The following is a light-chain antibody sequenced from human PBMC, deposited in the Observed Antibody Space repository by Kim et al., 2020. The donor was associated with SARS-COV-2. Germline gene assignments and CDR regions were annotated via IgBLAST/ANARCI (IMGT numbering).Light chain of an antibody. CDR1: HSISIW. Sequence: SASVGDRVPITSPSSHSISIWLAWYQQKPGTAPQLLIYKASTLGSGAPSRFSGSGSGTEFTLAISSLQPDDFATYYCQQYITYPYTFGQGTKLEI. CDR2: KAS. J-gene: IGKJ2*01. V-gene: IGKV1-5*03. CDR3: QQYITYPYT.